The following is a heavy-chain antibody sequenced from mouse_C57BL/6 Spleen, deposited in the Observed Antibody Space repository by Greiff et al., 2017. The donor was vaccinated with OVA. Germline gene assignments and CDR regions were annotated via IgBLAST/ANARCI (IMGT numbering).Heavy chain of an antibody. CDR3: ARRGDGTYFDY. Sequence: EVQLQQSGPELVKPGASVKISCKASGYTFTDYYMNWVKQSHGKSLEWIGDINPNNGGTSYNQKFKGKATLTVDKSSSTAYMELRSLTSEDSAVYYCARRGDGTYFDYWGQGTTPTVSS. CDR2: INPNNGGT. D-gene: IGHD3-3*01. J-gene: IGHJ2*01. CDR1: GYTFTDYY. V-gene: IGHV1-26*01.